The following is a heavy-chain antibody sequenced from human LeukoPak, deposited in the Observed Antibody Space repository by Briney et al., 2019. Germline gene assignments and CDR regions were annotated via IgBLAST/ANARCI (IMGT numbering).Heavy chain of an antibody. D-gene: IGHD3-22*01. Sequence: GGSLRLSCTASGFIFNNFGLTWVRQAPGKGLEWVSAISNDGGGTTYADFVKGRFTISRDNSKNTLFLQMNSLRAEDTALYYCAKGSSGYFADLWGQGTLVTVSS. CDR3: AKGSSGYFADL. J-gene: IGHJ5*02. CDR1: GFIFNNFG. V-gene: IGHV3-23*01. CDR2: ISNDGGGT.